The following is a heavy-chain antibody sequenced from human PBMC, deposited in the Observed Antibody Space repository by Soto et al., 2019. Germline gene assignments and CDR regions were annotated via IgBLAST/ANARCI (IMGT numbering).Heavy chain of an antibody. CDR3: ARMYSGSYYLWFDP. CDR1: GGSVSSGSYY. Sequence: SETLSLTCTVSGGSVSSGSYYWSWIRQPPGKGLEWIGYIYYSGSTYYNPSLKSRVTISVDTSKNQFSLKLSSVTAADTAVYYCARMYSGSYYLWFDPWGQGTLVTVSS. V-gene: IGHV4-30-4*08. J-gene: IGHJ5*02. CDR2: IYYSGST. D-gene: IGHD1-26*01.